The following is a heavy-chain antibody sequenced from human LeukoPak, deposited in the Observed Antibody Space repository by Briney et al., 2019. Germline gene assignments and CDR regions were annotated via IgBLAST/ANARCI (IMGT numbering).Heavy chain of an antibody. CDR2: IIPMFDTA. D-gene: IGHD3-10*01. CDR3: ARARSGPYGSGSLEAFDI. CDR1: GGTFSSYP. J-gene: IGHJ3*02. Sequence: ASVKVSCKASGGTFSSYPISWVRQAPGQGLEWMGGIIPMFDTADFAQKFQGRVTITADTSTSTAYMQLSSLRSEDTAVYYCARARSGPYGSGSLEAFDIWGQGTMVTVSS. V-gene: IGHV1-69*06.